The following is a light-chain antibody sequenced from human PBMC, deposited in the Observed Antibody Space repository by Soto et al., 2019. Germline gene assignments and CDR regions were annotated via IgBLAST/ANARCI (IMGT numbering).Light chain of an antibody. Sequence: LTQPPSASGSPGQSVAISCTGTSSDVGGYNYVSWYQQYPGKAPKLIMYEVTKRPSGVPDRFSGSKSGNTASLTVSGLQAEDEADYYCCSYVGSNNYVFGTGTKVTVL. CDR2: EVT. CDR1: SSDVGGYNY. CDR3: CSYVGSNNYV. J-gene: IGLJ1*01. V-gene: IGLV2-8*01.